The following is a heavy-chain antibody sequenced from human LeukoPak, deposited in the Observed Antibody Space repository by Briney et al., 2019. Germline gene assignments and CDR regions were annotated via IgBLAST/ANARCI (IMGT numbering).Heavy chain of an antibody. J-gene: IGHJ4*02. CDR3: VADVSESTAYPFDY. D-gene: IGHD2/OR15-2a*01. CDR2: IKSKTSGETT. Sequence: GGSLRLSCAASGFHFRSAWMTWVRQAPGKGLEWVALIKSKTSGETTDYAAPVKGRFTISRDDSKNTVYLQMNSLKTENIAMYFCVADVSESTAYPFDYWGQGTLVIVSS. CDR1: GFHFRSAW. V-gene: IGHV3-15*01.